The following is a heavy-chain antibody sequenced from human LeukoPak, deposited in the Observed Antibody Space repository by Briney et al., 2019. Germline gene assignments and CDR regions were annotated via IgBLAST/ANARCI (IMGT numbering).Heavy chain of an antibody. CDR3: AKDLRSAHYYGMDV. Sequence: PGGSLRLSCAASGFTFDDYAMHWVRHAPGKGLEWVSGISWNSGSIGYADSVKGRFTISRDNAKNSLYLQMNSLRAEDTALYYCAKDLRSAHYYGMDVWGQGTTVTVSS. V-gene: IGHV3-9*01. CDR2: ISWNSGSI. J-gene: IGHJ6*02. CDR1: GFTFDDYA. D-gene: IGHD4-17*01.